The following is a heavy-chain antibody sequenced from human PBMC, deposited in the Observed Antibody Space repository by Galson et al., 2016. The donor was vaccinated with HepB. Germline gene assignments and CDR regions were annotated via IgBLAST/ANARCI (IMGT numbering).Heavy chain of an antibody. CDR2: INPNSGGT. Sequence: SVKVSCKASGYSFLSHDIDWIRQTTGQGLEWMGWINPNSGGTNYAQTFQGWVTMTRDTSISTAYMELSRLRSDDTAVYYCARDRSSSWGHYYYYGMDVWGQGTTVTVSS. CDR1: GYSFLSHD. CDR3: ARDRSSSWGHYYYYGMDV. V-gene: IGHV1-2*04. J-gene: IGHJ6*01. D-gene: IGHD6-13*01.